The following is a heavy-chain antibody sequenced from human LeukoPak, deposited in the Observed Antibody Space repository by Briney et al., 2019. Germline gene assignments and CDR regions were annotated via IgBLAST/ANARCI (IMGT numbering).Heavy chain of an antibody. CDR3: ATVYYDFWSGYYDY. Sequence: GASVKVSCKVPGYTFTDYYMHWVQQAPGKGLEWMGLVDPEDGETIYAEKFQGRVTITADTSTDTAYMELSSLRSEDTAVYYCATVYYDFWSGYYDYWGQGTLVTVSS. V-gene: IGHV1-69-2*01. D-gene: IGHD3-3*01. J-gene: IGHJ4*02. CDR1: GYTFTDYY. CDR2: VDPEDGET.